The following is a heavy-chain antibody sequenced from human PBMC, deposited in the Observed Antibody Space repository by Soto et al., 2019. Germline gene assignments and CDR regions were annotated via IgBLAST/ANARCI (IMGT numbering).Heavy chain of an antibody. D-gene: IGHD3-22*01. CDR2: ISFDGNNQ. J-gene: IGHJ4*02. CDR3: ARDEFSSSGRNSGFDS. V-gene: IGHV3-30-3*01. Sequence: PGGSLRLSCAVSGFTFRNFAMHWVRQAPGTGMEWVAVISFDGNNQFYAESVKGRFFISRDDSQDTLYLEMNSLRAEDTAVYYCARDEFSSSGRNSGFDSWGQGTLVTVSS. CDR1: GFTFRNFA.